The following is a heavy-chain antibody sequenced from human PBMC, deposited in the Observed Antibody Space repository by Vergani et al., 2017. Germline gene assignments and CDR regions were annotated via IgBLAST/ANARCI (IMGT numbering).Heavy chain of an antibody. CDR2: INPSGGHT. D-gene: IGHD3-9*01. V-gene: IGHV1-46*03. CDR1: GYTFSNNY. CDR3: ARGDYGILTGYRY. J-gene: IGHJ4*02. Sequence: QVQVVQSGAEVKKSGASVKVSCKTSGYTFSNNYMHWVRQAPGQGLEWMGIINPSGGHTNYAQKFQGRVTMTRETSTRTVYMELSSLRSEDTAIYYCARGDYGILTGYRYWGQGTLVTVSA.